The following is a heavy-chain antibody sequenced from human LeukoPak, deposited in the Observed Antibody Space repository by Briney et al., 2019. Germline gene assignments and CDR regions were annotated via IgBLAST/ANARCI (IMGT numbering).Heavy chain of an antibody. Sequence: PGGSLRLSCAASGFTFSSYSMNWVRQAPGKGLEWVSSISSSSSYIYYADSVKGRFTISRDNSKNTLYLQMNSLRAEDTAVYYCAKGDYSSGWAFQHWGQGTLVTVSS. D-gene: IGHD6-19*01. CDR2: ISSSSSYI. V-gene: IGHV3-21*01. CDR1: GFTFSSYS. J-gene: IGHJ1*01. CDR3: AKGDYSSGWAFQH.